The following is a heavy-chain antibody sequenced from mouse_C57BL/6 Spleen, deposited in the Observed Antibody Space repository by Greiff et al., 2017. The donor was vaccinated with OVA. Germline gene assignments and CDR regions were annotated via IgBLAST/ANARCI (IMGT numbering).Heavy chain of an antibody. D-gene: IGHD4-1*01. CDR3: ARNWDEDWYFDV. V-gene: IGHV5-16*01. CDR2: INYDGSST. J-gene: IGHJ1*03. Sequence: EVQVVESEGGLVQPGSSMKLSCTASGFTFSDYYMAWVRQVPEKGLEWVANINYDGSSTYYLDSLKSRFIISRDNAKNILYLQMSSLKSEDTATYYCARNWDEDWYFDVWGTGTTVTVSS. CDR1: GFTFSDYY.